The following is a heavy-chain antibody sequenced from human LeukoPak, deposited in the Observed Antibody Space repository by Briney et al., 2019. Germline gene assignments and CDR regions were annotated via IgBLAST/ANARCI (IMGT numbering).Heavy chain of an antibody. CDR3: AREYYYDSSGYFY. CDR1: GGSFSGYY. V-gene: IGHV4-34*01. Sequence: SETLSLTGAGYGGSFSGYYWSWLRQPPGKGLEWIGEINHSGSTNYNPSLKSRVTISVDTSKNQFSLKLSSVTAADTAVYYCAREYYYDSSGYFYGGQGTLVTVSA. J-gene: IGHJ4*02. D-gene: IGHD3-22*01. CDR2: INHSGST.